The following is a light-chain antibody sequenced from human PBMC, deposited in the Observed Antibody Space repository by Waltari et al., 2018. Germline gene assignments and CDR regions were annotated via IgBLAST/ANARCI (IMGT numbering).Light chain of an antibody. CDR3: SSYTSSSTYV. CDR1: TSAVVGYNY. CDR2: DVS. J-gene: IGLJ1*01. V-gene: IGLV2-14*01. Sequence: QSALTQPASLSGPPGQSITISSTGTTSAVVGYNYSSWYQQHPGKAPKLMIYDVSKRPSGVSNRFSGSKSGNTASLTISGLQAEDEADYYCSSYTSSSTYVFGTGTKVTVL.